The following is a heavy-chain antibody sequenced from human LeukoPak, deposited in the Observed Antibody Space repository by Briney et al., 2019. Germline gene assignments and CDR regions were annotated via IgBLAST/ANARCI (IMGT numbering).Heavy chain of an antibody. V-gene: IGHV1-46*01. CDR2: INPSGGST. CDR1: GYTFTSYY. Sequence: ASVKVSCKASGYTFTSYYMHWVRQAPGQGLEWMGIINPSGGSTSYAQKFQGRVTMTRDTSTSTVYMELSSLRSEDTAVYYCAREMQGWELRDAFDIWGQGTMVTVSS. D-gene: IGHD1-26*01. J-gene: IGHJ3*02. CDR3: AREMQGWELRDAFDI.